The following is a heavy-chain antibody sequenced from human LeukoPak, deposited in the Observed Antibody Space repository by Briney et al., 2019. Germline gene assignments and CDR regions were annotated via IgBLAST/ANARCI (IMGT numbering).Heavy chain of an antibody. J-gene: IGHJ4*02. Sequence: ASVKVSFKASGYTFTSYGISWVRQAPGQGLEWMGWISAYNGNTNYAQKLQGRVTITTDTSTSTAYMELRSLRSDDTAVYYCARGSYYYDISTFDYWGQGTLVTVSS. CDR3: ARGSYYYDISTFDY. CDR1: GYTFTSYG. V-gene: IGHV1-18*01. CDR2: ISAYNGNT. D-gene: IGHD3-22*01.